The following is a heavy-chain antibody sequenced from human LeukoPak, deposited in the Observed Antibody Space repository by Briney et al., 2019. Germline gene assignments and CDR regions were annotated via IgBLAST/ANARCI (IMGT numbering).Heavy chain of an antibody. D-gene: IGHD6-13*01. V-gene: IGHV3-48*03. CDR1: GFTFSSYE. J-gene: IGHJ4*02. CDR2: ISSSGSTI. CDR3: ARDAGSSWTPHFDY. Sequence: GGSLRLSCAASGFTFSSYEMNWVRQAPGKGLEWVSYISSSGSTIYYADSVKGRFTISRDNAKNSLYLQMNSLRAEDTAVYYCARDAGSSWTPHFDYWGQGTLVTVSS.